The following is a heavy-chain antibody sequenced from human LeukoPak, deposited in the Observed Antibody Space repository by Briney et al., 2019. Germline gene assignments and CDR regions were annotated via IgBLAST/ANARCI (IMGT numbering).Heavy chain of an antibody. CDR1: GYSISRGYY. Sequence: SETLSLTCGVSGYSISRGYYWAWIRQPPGKGLEWIGTRYHTGSTYYNPSLESRVTISVDTSKNEFSLNLNSVTAADTAVYYCARAGWIITRGIDYWGQGALVTVSS. V-gene: IGHV4-38-2*01. D-gene: IGHD2-2*03. CDR2: RYHTGST. J-gene: IGHJ4*02. CDR3: ARAGWIITRGIDY.